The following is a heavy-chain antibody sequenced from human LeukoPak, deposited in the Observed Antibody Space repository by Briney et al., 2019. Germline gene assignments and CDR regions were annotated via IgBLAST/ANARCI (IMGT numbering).Heavy chain of an antibody. D-gene: IGHD6-13*01. Sequence: PGGSLRLSCAASGFTFSSYWMHWVRQAPGKGLVWVSRINSDGSSTSYADSVKGRFTISRGNAKNTLYLQMNSLRAEDTAVYYCARDLGGSWGPYSSSWYGHYYGMDVWGQGTTVTVSS. CDR3: ARDLGGSWGPYSSSWYGHYYGMDV. V-gene: IGHV3-74*01. J-gene: IGHJ6*02. CDR1: GFTFSSYW. CDR2: INSDGSST.